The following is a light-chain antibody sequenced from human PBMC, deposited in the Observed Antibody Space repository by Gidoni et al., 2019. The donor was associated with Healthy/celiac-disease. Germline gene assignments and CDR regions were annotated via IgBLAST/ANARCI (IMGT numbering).Light chain of an antibody. CDR1: QSVSSN. J-gene: IGKJ3*01. CDR3: QQYNNWPPV. CDR2: GAS. V-gene: IGKV3-15*01. Sequence: EIVMTQSSATLSVSPRERATLSCRASQSVSSNFAWYQQKPGQAPRLLIYGASTRATGIPARFSGSGSGTEFTLTISSLQSEDFAVYYCQQYNNWPPVFGPGTKVDIK.